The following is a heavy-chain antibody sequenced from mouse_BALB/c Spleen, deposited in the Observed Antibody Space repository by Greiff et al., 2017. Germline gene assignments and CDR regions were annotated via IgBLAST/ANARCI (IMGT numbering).Heavy chain of an antibody. CDR1: GFTFNTFG. V-gene: IGHV5-17*02. J-gene: IGHJ2*01. Sequence: EVKLVESGGGLVQPGGSRKLSCAASGFTFNTFGMHWVRQAPEKGLEWVAYISSGSSTIYYADTVKGRFTITRDNPKNTLFLQMTSLRSEDTAMYYCARVRYDYDFDYWGQGTTLTVSS. CDR2: ISSGSSTI. CDR3: ARVRYDYDFDY. D-gene: IGHD2-4*01.